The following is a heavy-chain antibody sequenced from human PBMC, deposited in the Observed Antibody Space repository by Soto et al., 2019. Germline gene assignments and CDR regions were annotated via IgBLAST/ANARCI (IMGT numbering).Heavy chain of an antibody. D-gene: IGHD2-2*01. CDR1: GYTLIVYE. V-gene: IGHV1-2*02. CDR3: VRSCRSGGLVPTAP. J-gene: IGHJ6*02. Sequence: ASVKVSSKASGYTLIVYEMHWVRQAPAKGLEWIGCMNRTSGGTKNAQKFQGRFTITRATSISTAYMELSRLRSDDTAVYYCVRSCRSGGLVPTAPWGQGTTVTVSS. CDR2: MNRTSGGT.